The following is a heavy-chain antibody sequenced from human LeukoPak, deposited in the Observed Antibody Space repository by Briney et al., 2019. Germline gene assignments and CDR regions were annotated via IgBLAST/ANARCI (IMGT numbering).Heavy chain of an antibody. J-gene: IGHJ6*03. D-gene: IGHD2/OR15-2a*01. V-gene: IGHV4-31*03. CDR2: IYYSGST. CDR1: GDSISSVVSY. CDR3: AREGEFWHGGYYYYYMDV. Sequence: SQTLSLTCTVSGDSISSVVSYWSWIRQPPGKGLEWIGYIYYSGSTYYNPSLKSRVTISVDTSKNQFSLKLSSVTAADTAVYYCAREGEFWHGGYYYYYMDVWGKGTTVTVSS.